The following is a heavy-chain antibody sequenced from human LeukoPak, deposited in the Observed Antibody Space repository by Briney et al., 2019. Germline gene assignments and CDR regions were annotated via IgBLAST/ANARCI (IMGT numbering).Heavy chain of an antibody. CDR3: ARAAGGTSRDY. V-gene: IGHV3-7*01. Sequence: GGSLRLSCAASGFTFSAYWMSWVRQAPGKGLEWVANIKDDGSDKYYVDSVKGRFTISRGNAKNSLYLQMNSLRDDDTAVYYCARAAGGTSRDYWGQGTLVTVSS. D-gene: IGHD1-26*01. J-gene: IGHJ4*02. CDR2: IKDDGSDK. CDR1: GFTFSAYW.